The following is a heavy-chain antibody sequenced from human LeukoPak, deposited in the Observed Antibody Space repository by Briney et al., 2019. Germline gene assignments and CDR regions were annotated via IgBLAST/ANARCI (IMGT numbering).Heavy chain of an antibody. CDR2: INPNSGGT. CDR1: GYTFTGYY. Sequence: ASVKVSCKASGYTFTGYYMHWVRQAPGQGLEWMGWINPNSGGTNYAQKFQGCVTMTRDTSISTAYMELSRLRSDDTAVYYCARGPSGWFGGWDFDYWGQGTLVTVSS. D-gene: IGHD6-19*01. J-gene: IGHJ4*02. CDR3: ARGPSGWFGGWDFDY. V-gene: IGHV1-2*04.